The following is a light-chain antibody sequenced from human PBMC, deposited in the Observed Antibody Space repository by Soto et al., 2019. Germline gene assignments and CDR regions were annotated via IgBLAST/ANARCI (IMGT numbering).Light chain of an antibody. CDR1: QSVGSSY. Sequence: EIVLTQSPGTLSLSAGERATLSCRASQSVGSSYLAWYQQKPGQAPRLLIYGASSRASGIPDRFSGSGSGTDFTLTISRLEPEDFAVYSCQQYGSSPITFGQGTRLEIK. J-gene: IGKJ5*01. CDR3: QQYGSSPIT. CDR2: GAS. V-gene: IGKV3-20*01.